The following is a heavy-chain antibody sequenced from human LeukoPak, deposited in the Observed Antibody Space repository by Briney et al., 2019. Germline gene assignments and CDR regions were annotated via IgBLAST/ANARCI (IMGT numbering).Heavy chain of an antibody. CDR2: MTGPADTT. J-gene: IGHJ4*02. V-gene: IGHV3-23*01. CDR1: GFNFNNFA. Sequence: GGSLILSCAASGFNFNNFAMSWVRQAPGKGPEWLSAMTGPADTTYYAESVKGRFTISRDYSKSMVYLQMNSRRVEDTAIYYCAKGAEIDHWGQGTLVTVSS. CDR3: AKGAEIDH.